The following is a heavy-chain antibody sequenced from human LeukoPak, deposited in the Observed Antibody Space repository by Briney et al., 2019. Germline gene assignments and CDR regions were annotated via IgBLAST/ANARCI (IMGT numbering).Heavy chain of an antibody. V-gene: IGHV3-23*01. J-gene: IGHJ4*02. CDR2: ISASGAST. D-gene: IGHD6-19*01. CDR3: AREDSSGFDH. Sequence: GGSLRLSCAASGCTFSSYSMSWVLQAPAKGLEGFSAISASGASTYYTDSVKGRFTISRDNSKNTLYLQMNSLSAEDTAVYYCAREDSSGFDHWGQGTLVTVSS. CDR1: GCTFSSYS.